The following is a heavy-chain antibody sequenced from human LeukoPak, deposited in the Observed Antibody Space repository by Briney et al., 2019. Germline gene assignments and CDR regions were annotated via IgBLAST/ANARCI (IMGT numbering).Heavy chain of an antibody. CDR2: IYHSGST. CDR1: GGSISSGGYY. Sequence: PSQTLSLTCTVSGGSISSGGYYWSWIRQPPGKGLEWIGYIYHSGSTYYNPSLKSRVTISVDTSKNQFSLKLSSVTAADTAVYYCARDRPNEQWLVRGSLAWFDPWGQGTLVTVSS. J-gene: IGHJ5*02. V-gene: IGHV4-30-2*01. CDR3: ARDRPNEQWLVRGSLAWFDP. D-gene: IGHD6-19*01.